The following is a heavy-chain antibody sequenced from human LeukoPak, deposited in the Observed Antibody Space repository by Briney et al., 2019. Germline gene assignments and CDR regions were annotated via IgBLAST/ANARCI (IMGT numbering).Heavy chain of an antibody. V-gene: IGHV4-30-4*01. J-gene: IGHJ4*02. Sequence: SQTLSLTCTVSGGSISSGDYYWSWIRQPPGKGLEWIGYIYYSGSTYYNPSLKSRVTISVDTSKNQFSLKLSSVTAADTAVYYCARAYCGGDCYPLDYWGQGTLVTVSS. CDR2: IYYSGST. CDR3: ARAYCGGDCYPLDY. D-gene: IGHD2-21*02. CDR1: GGSISSGDYY.